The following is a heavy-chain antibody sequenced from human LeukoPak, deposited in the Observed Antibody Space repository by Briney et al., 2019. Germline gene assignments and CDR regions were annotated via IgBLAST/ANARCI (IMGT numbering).Heavy chain of an antibody. D-gene: IGHD3-3*01. V-gene: IGHV4-61*02. J-gene: IGHJ5*02. CDR1: GGSISSGSYY. CDR2: IYTSGST. CDR3: ARGGVNDFWSGYLGGGRENNWFDP. Sequence: PSETLSLTCTVSGGSISSGSYYWSWIRQPAGKGLEWIGRIYTSGSTNYNPSLKSRVTISVDTSKNQFSLKLSSVTAADTAVYYCARGGVNDFWSGYLGGGRENNWFDPWGQGTLVTVSS.